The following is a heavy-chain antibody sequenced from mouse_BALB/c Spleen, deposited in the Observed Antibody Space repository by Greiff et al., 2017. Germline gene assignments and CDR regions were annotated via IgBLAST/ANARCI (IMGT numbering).Heavy chain of an antibody. CDR3: ARHEGTTAPFAY. J-gene: IGHJ3*01. Sequence: DVMLVESGGDLVKPGGSLKLSCAASGFTFSSYGMSWVRQTPDKRLEWVATISSGGSYTYYPDSVKGRFTISRDNAKNTLYLQMSSLKSEDTAMYYCARHEGTTAPFAYWGQGTLVTVSA. D-gene: IGHD1-2*01. V-gene: IGHV5-6*02. CDR2: ISSGGSYT. CDR1: GFTFSSYG.